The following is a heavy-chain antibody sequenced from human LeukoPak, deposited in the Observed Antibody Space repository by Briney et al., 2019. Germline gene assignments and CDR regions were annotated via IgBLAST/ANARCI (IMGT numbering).Heavy chain of an antibody. CDR3: ARDPVVAAAGTGDY. J-gene: IGHJ4*02. CDR1: GGSISSYY. CDR2: IYYSGST. D-gene: IGHD6-13*01. Sequence: PSETLSLTCTVSGGSISSYYWSWIRQPPGKGLEWIGYIYYSGSTNYNPSLKSRVTISVDKSKNQFSLKLSSVTAADTAVYYCARDPVVAAAGTGDYWGQGTLVTVSS. V-gene: IGHV4-59*12.